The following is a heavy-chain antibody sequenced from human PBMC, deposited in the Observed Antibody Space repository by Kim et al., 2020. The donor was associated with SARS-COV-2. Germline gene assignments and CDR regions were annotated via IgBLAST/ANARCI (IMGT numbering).Heavy chain of an antibody. J-gene: IGHJ4*02. CDR2: ISAYNGNT. Sequence: ASVKVSCKASGYTFTSYGISWVRQAPGQGLEWMGWISAYNGNTNYAQKLQGRVTMTTDTSTSTAYMELRSLRSDDTAVYYCARGKRRITIFGVVIHDFDYWGQGTLVTVSS. D-gene: IGHD3-3*01. V-gene: IGHV1-18*04. CDR1: GYTFTSYG. CDR3: ARGKRRITIFGVVIHDFDY.